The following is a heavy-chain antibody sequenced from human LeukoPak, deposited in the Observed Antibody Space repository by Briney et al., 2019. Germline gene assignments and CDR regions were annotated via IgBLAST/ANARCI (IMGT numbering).Heavy chain of an antibody. V-gene: IGHV3-53*01. CDR3: ARNRGYYYYYTDV. J-gene: IGHJ6*03. Sequence: GGSLRLSCAASGFTVSSNYMSWVRQAPGKGLEWVSIIYSGGYAYYADSVKGRFTISRDNSKNTLYLQMNSLRAEDTAVYYCARNRGYYYYYTDVWAKGTTVTVSS. CDR2: IYSGGYA. CDR1: GFTVSSNY.